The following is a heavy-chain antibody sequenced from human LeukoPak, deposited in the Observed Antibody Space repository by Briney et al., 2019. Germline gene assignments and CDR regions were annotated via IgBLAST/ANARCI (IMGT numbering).Heavy chain of an antibody. V-gene: IGHV3-21*01. D-gene: IGHD6-19*01. CDR1: GFTFSSYS. CDR2: ISSSSSYI. J-gene: IGHJ3*02. CDR3: ARADSSGWYIKRSGAFDI. Sequence: GGSLRLSCAASGFTFSSYSMNWVRQAPGKGLEWVSSISSSSSYIYYADSVKGRFTISRDNAKNSLYLQMNSLRAEDTAVYYCARADSSGWYIKRSGAFDIWGQGTMVTVSS.